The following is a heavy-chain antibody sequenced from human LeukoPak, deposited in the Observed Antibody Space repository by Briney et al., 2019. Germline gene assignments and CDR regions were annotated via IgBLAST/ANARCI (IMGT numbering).Heavy chain of an antibody. CDR3: ARQSSWYGEFDY. J-gene: IGHJ4*02. V-gene: IGHV3-30-3*01. Sequence: PGRSLRLSCAASGFTFSSYAMHWVRQAPGKGLEWVAVISYDGSNKYYADSVKGRFTISRDNSKNTLYLQMNSLRAEDTAVYYCARQSSWYGEFDYWGQGTLVTVSS. D-gene: IGHD6-13*01. CDR1: GFTFSSYA. CDR2: ISYDGSNK.